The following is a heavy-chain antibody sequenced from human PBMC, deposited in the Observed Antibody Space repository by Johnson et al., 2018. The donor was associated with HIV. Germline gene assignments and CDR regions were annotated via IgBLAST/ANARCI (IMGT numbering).Heavy chain of an antibody. J-gene: IGHJ3*02. V-gene: IGHV3-74*02. CDR3: ARAQLLADDAFNN. CDR1: GFTVISNH. D-gene: IGHD6-6*01. CDR2: INGDGSSS. Sequence: VQLVESGGGLIQPGGSLRLSCVASGFTVISNHMSWVRQAPGKGLEWVSRINGDGSSSSYADSVTGRFTISRDNAKNTLYLQLNSLRVEDTAIYYCARAQLLADDAFNNWGQGTMVTVSS.